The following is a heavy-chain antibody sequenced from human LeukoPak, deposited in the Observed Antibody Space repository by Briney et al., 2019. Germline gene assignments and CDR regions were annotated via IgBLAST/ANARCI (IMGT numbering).Heavy chain of an antibody. CDR3: ARRAYYYDSSGYGTLIDY. V-gene: IGHV4-34*01. Sequence: PSETLSLTCAVYGGSFSGYYWSWIRQPPGKGLEWIGEINHSGSTNYNPSLKSRVTISVDTSKNQFSLELSSVTAADTAVYYCARRAYYYDSSGYGTLIDYWGQGTLVTVSS. J-gene: IGHJ4*02. CDR2: INHSGST. D-gene: IGHD3-22*01. CDR1: GGSFSGYY.